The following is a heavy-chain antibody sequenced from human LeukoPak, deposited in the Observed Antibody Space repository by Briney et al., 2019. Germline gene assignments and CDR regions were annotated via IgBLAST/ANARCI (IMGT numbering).Heavy chain of an antibody. V-gene: IGHV3-33*08. Sequence: GESLKISCAASGFTFSSYGMHWVRQAPGKGLEWVAVIWSEGTDKYYADSVRGRFTISRDNSKNTLYLQMNSLRAEDTAVYYCVRRIPQYNAMDVWGQGTTVIVSS. CDR2: IWSEGTDK. CDR1: GFTFSSYG. D-gene: IGHD6-6*01. J-gene: IGHJ6*02. CDR3: VRRIPQYNAMDV.